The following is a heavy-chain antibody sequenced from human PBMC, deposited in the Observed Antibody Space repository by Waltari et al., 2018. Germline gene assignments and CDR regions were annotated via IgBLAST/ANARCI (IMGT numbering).Heavy chain of an antibody. J-gene: IGHJ4*02. CDR1: GFTFSPFR. V-gene: IGHV3-21*06. CDR2: ISSSGSYI. Sequence: EVQLVESGGGLVKPGGSLRLSCAASGFTFSPFRMNWVRQAPGRGLEWVSTISSSGSYIYYADSVKGRFTISRDNAKNSVYLQMTSLRVDDTAVYYCTMAPDVPVRPTWGWGQGSLVTVSS. CDR3: TMAPDVPVRPTWG. D-gene: IGHD7-27*01.